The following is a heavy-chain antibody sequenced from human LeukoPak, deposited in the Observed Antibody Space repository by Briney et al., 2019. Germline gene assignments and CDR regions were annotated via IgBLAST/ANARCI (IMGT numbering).Heavy chain of an antibody. CDR2: INHGGST. V-gene: IGHV4-34*01. J-gene: IGHJ3*02. CDR3: ARVYDSSGYSHDAFDI. D-gene: IGHD3-22*01. Sequence: PSETLSLTCAVYGGSFSGYYWSWIRQPPGKGLEWIGEINHGGSTNYNPSLKSRVTISVDTSKNQFSLKLSSVTAADTAVYYCARVYDSSGYSHDAFDIWGQGTMVTVSS. CDR1: GGSFSGYY.